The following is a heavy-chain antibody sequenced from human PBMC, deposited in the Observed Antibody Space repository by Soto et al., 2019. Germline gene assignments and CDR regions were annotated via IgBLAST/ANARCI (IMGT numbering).Heavy chain of an antibody. J-gene: IGHJ4*02. CDR3: APLHPRDYYDRSGYIT. CDR1: GCPFTSSS. D-gene: IGHD3-22*01. CDR2: IVVGSGNT. V-gene: IGHV1-58*01. Sequence: SVKVSLKSSGCPFTSSSLQFVRQTRVQRLEWIGWIVVGSGNTNYAQKFQERVTITRDMSTSTAYMELSSLRSEDTAVYYCAPLHPRDYYDRSGYITWGQGTLFTVS.